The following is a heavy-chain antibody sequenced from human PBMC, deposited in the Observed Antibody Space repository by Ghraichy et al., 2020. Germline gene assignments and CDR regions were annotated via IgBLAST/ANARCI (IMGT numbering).Heavy chain of an antibody. CDR1: GGSISSSSYY. CDR3: ARDWGTMVRGVSDFDY. D-gene: IGHD3-10*01. Sequence: SETLSLTCTVSGGSISSSSYYWGWIRQPPGKGLEWIGSIYYSGSTYYNPSLKSRVTISVDTSKNQFSLKLSSVTAADTAVYYCARDWGTMVRGVSDFDYWGQGTLVTVSS. J-gene: IGHJ4*02. CDR2: IYYSGST. V-gene: IGHV4-39*07.